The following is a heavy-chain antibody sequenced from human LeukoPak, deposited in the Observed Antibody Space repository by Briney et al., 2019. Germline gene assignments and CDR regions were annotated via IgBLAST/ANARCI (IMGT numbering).Heavy chain of an antibody. CDR2: INHSGST. J-gene: IGHJ4*02. D-gene: IGHD2-2*01. V-gene: IGHV4-34*01. CDR3: ARTASNYQVPNFDC. Sequence: SETLSLTCAVYGGSFSGYYWSWIRQPPGKGLEWIGEINHSGSTNYNPSLKSRVTISVDTSKNQFSLKLSSVTAADTAVYYCARTASNYQVPNFDCWGQGTLVTVSS. CDR1: GGSFSGYY.